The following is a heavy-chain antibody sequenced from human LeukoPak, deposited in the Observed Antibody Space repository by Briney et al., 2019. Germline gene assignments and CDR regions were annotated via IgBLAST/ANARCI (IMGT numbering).Heavy chain of an antibody. CDR3: ATHELKDAFDI. CDR2: ISSSSSTI. D-gene: IGHD3-10*01. V-gene: IGHV3-48*01. Sequence: AGGSLRLSCTASGFTFNNHAMNWVRQAPGKGLEWVSYISSSSSTIYYADSVKGRFTISRDNAKNSLYLQMNSLRAEDTAVYYCATHELKDAFDIWGQGTMVTVSS. CDR1: GFTFNNHA. J-gene: IGHJ3*02.